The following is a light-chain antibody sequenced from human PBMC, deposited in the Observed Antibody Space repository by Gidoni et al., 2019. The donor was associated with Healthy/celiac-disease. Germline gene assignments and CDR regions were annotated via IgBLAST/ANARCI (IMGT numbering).Light chain of an antibody. V-gene: IGKV1-39*01. CDR2: AAS. CDR1: QSSSSY. Sequence: DRVTITCRASQSSSSYVNWYQQKPGKAPKLLIYAASSLQSGGPSRFSGSGSGTDFTLTISSLQPEDFATYYCQQSYSTLPYTFGQGTKLEIK. CDR3: QQSYSTLPYT. J-gene: IGKJ2*01.